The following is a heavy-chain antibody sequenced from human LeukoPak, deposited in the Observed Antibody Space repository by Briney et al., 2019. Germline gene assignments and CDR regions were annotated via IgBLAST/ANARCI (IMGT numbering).Heavy chain of an antibody. Sequence: GGSLRLSCAVSGFTFSTKSMNWVRQAPGKGLEWVSYITADPGTTYYAYSVKGRFTISKDNAKNSLYLQMNSLRDEDTAVYYCASRDYFDYWGQGTLVTVSS. CDR3: ASRDYFDY. CDR1: GFTFSTKS. V-gene: IGHV3-48*02. CDR2: ITADPGTT. J-gene: IGHJ4*02.